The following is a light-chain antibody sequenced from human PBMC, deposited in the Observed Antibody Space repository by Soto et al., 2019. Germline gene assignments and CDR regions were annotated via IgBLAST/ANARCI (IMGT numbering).Light chain of an antibody. J-gene: IGLJ3*02. CDR3: SSYTSSSTWV. CDR1: SSDVGVYNY. CDR2: EVN. V-gene: IGLV2-14*01. Sequence: QSALTQPASVSGSPGQSITISCTGTSSDVGVYNYVSWYQQHPGKAPKVMIYEVNNRPSGVSNRFSGSKSGNTASLTISGLQAEDEADYYCSSYTSSSTWVFGGGTKLTVL.